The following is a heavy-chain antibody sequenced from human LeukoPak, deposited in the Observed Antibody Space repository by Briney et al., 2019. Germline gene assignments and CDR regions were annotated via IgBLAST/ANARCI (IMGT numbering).Heavy chain of an antibody. J-gene: IGHJ4*02. CDR2: ISGSGGST. D-gene: IGHD3-22*01. CDR3: AKGDDYDSSGYYYPPHYFDY. CDR1: GGTFSSYA. V-gene: IGHV3-23*01. Sequence: SCKASGGTFSSYAMSWVRQAPGKGLEWVSAISGSGGSTYYADSVKGRFTISRDNSKNTLYLQMNSLRAEDTAVYYCAKGDDYDSSGYYYPPHYFDYWGQGTLVTVSS.